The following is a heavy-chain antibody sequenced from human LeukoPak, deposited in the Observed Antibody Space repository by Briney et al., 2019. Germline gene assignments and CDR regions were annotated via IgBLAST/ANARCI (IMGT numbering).Heavy chain of an antibody. D-gene: IGHD3-10*01. CDR2: IGSDSGGI. V-gene: IGHV3-23*01. J-gene: IGHJ4*02. CDR1: GFTFSDSA. CDR3: AKYRSISPPPRSFDY. Sequence: PGGSLRLSCAVSGFTFSDSAMIWVRQAPGKGLEWLSAIGSDSGGIQYADSVKGRFTVSRDNSKNTLYLQMNSLRADDTAIYYCAKYRSISPPPRSFDYWGQGTLVTVSS.